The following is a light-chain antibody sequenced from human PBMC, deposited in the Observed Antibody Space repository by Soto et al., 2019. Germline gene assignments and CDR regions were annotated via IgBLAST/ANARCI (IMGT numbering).Light chain of an antibody. CDR1: QSVLHSSNNKNY. CDR3: QQYYSTPQT. CDR2: WAS. J-gene: IGKJ1*01. V-gene: IGKV4-1*01. Sequence: DIVMTQSPDSLAVSLGERATINCKSSQSVLHSSNNKNYLAWFQQKPGQPPKLLIYWASTRESGVPGRFSGSGSGTDFTLTISSLQAEDMAVYSCQQYYSTPQTFGQGTKVEIK.